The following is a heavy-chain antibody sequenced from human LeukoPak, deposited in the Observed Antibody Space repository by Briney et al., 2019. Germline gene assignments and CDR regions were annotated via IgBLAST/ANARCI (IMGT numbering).Heavy chain of an antibody. CDR3: ARLDYSNCFDY. CDR2: IYYSGST. V-gene: IGHV4-39*01. J-gene: IGHJ4*02. D-gene: IGHD4-11*01. Sequence: NPAETLSLTCTVSGGSISSSSYYWGWIRQPPGKGLGWIGSIYYSGSTYYNPSLKSRVTISVDTSKNQFSLKLSSVTAADTAVYYCARLDYSNCFDYWGQGTLVTVSS. CDR1: GGSISSSSYY.